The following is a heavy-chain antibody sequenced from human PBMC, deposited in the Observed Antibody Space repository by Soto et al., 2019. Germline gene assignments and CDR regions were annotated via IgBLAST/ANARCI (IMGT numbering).Heavy chain of an antibody. CDR2: IIHSEST. CDR3: ARQRPTDGRWEFANYYGMDF. V-gene: IGHV4-34*12. D-gene: IGHD1-26*01. J-gene: IGHJ6*02. CDR1: GGSFSAYY. Sequence: SETLSLTCAVYGGSFSAYYWSWVRQPPGKGLEWIGEIIHSESTKYNPSLKSRVTISVDTSKNQFSLKLSSVTAADTAVYYCARQRPTDGRWEFANYYGMDFWGQGTPVTVSS.